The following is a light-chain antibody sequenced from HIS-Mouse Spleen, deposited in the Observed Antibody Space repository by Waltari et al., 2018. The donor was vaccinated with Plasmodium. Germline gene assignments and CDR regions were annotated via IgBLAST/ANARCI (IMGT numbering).Light chain of an antibody. CDR1: ALPQKY. J-gene: IGLJ3*02. CDR3: YSTDSSGNHRV. V-gene: IGLV3-10*01. CDR2: EDS. Sequence: SYELTQPPSVSVSPGQTARITCSGDALPQKYAYWYQQKSGQDPVLVIYEDSKRPSGIPERFSGSRSGTMATLTISGAQVEDEADYYCYSTDSSGNHRVFGGGTKLTVL.